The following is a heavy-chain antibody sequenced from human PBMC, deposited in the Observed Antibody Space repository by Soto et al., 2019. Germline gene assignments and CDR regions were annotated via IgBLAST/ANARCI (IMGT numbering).Heavy chain of an antibody. CDR1: GGSISSGVYY. V-gene: IGHV4-31*03. Sequence: SDTLSLTCTFSGGSISSGVYYWSWISQHPGKGLDLIGYFYYSGSTYYNPSLNSRVTISVDTSKNQFSLKLSSVTAADTAVYYCARDLTLGYCSGGSCYRYYYYGMDVWGQGTTVT. J-gene: IGHJ6*02. D-gene: IGHD2-15*01. CDR2: FYYSGST. CDR3: ARDLTLGYCSGGSCYRYYYYGMDV.